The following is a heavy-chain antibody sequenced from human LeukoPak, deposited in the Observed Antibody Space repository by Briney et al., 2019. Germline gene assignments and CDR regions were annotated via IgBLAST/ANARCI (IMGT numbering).Heavy chain of an antibody. CDR3: TTDLYSSGWYPLEDY. Sequence: GSLRLSCAASGFTFSNAWMSWVRQAPGKGLEWVGRIKSKTDGGTTDYAAPVKGRFTISRDDSKNTLYLQMNSLKTEDTAVYYCTTDLYSSGWYPLEDYWGQGTLATVSS. V-gene: IGHV3-15*01. CDR1: GFTFSNAW. D-gene: IGHD6-19*01. J-gene: IGHJ4*02. CDR2: IKSKTDGGTT.